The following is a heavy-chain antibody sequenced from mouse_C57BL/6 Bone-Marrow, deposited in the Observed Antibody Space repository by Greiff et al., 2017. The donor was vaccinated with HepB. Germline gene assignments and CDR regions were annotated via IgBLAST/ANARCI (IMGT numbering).Heavy chain of an antibody. CDR3: ARERDDWYFDV. D-gene: IGHD3-3*01. V-gene: IGHV1-81*01. J-gene: IGHJ1*03. Sequence: VQLQESGAELARPGASVKLSCKASGYTFTSYGISWVKQRTGQGLEWIGEIYPRSGNTYYNEKFKGKATLTADKSSSTAYMELRSLTSEDPAVYFCARERDDWYFDVWGTGTTVTVSS. CDR1: GYTFTSYG. CDR2: IYPRSGNT.